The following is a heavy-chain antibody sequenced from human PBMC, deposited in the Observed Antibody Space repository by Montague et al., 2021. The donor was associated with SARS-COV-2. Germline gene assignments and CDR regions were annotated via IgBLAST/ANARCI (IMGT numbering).Heavy chain of an antibody. D-gene: IGHD1-7*01. Sequence: CAISGDSVSRNNPAWNWIRQSPSRGLEWLGRTYYGSSWNTDYAVSVKSRITISPDTSKNQFSLHLNSVTPEDMAVYYCARGWNYAFDIWSQGTMVTVSS. CDR1: GDSVSRNNPA. CDR3: ARGWNYAFDI. J-gene: IGHJ3*02. CDR2: TYYGSSWNT. V-gene: IGHV6-1*01.